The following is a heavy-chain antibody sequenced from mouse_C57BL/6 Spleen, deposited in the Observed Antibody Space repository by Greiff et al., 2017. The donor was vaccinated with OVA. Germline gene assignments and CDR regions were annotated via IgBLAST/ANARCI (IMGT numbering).Heavy chain of an antibody. CDR2: IDPSDSYT. CDR3: ARFGRLRRGYWYFDV. Sequence: VQLQQPGAELVKPGASVKLSCKASGYTFTSYWMQWVKQRPGQGLEWIGEIDPSDSYTNYNQKFKGKATLTVDTSSSTAYMQLSSLTSEDSAVYYCARFGRLRRGYWYFDVWGTGTTVTVSS. J-gene: IGHJ1*03. CDR1: GYTFTSYW. D-gene: IGHD2-2*01. V-gene: IGHV1-50*01.